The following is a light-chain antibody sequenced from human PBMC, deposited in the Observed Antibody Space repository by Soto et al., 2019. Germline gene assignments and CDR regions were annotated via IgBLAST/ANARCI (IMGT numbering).Light chain of an antibody. CDR1: SSDIGAYNF. J-gene: IGLJ2*01. CDR3: TSWTTSTTMI. V-gene: IGLV2-14*03. CDR2: DVN. Sequence: QSALTQPASVSGSPGQSITISCTGTSSDIGAYNFVSWYQQHPGKAPKLMLYDVNIRPSGVSNRFSGSKSGNTASLTISGLKAEDEAEYYCTSWTTSTTMIFGGGTKLTVL.